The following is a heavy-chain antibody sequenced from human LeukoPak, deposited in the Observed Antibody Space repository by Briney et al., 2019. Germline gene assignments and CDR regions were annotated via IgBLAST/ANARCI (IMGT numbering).Heavy chain of an antibody. D-gene: IGHD3-22*01. CDR1: GYIFTSYY. V-gene: IGHV1-46*01. Sequence: GASVKVSCKASGYIFTSYYMHWVRQAPGQGLEWMGIINPSGGSTSYAQNFQDRVIMTRDTSTSTVYMELSSLRSEDTAVYYCATKQWLNWFDPWGQGTLVTVSS. CDR3: ATKQWLNWFDP. J-gene: IGHJ5*02. CDR2: INPSGGST.